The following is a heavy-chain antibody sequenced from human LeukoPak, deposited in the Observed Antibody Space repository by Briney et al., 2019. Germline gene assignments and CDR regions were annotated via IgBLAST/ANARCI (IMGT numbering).Heavy chain of an antibody. CDR2: INHSGST. J-gene: IGHJ6*03. CDR1: GGSFSGYY. V-gene: IGHV4-34*01. CDR3: ARRVGRWFGERAYYYNYMDV. Sequence: SETLSLTCAVYGGSFSGYYWSWIRQPPGKGLEWIGEINHSGSTNYNPSLKSRVTISVDTSKNQFSLKLSSVTAADTAVYYCARRVGRWFGERAYYYNYMDVWGKGTTVTIS. D-gene: IGHD3-10*01.